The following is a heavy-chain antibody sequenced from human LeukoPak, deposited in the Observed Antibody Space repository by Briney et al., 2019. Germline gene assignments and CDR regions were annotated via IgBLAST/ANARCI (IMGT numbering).Heavy chain of an antibody. V-gene: IGHV3-53*01. Sequence: GGSLRLSCAASGLTVNSNSLSWVRQAPGKGLEWVSLIYSGGNTYYADSVKGRFTISRDNAKNSLYLQMNSLRDEDTAVYYCARDRGVRGVANDYWGQGTLVTVSS. J-gene: IGHJ4*02. CDR3: ARDRGVRGVANDY. CDR1: GLTVNSNS. D-gene: IGHD3-10*01. CDR2: IYSGGNT.